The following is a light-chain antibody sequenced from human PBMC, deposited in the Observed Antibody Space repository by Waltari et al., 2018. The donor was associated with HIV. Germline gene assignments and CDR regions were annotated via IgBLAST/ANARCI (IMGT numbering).Light chain of an antibody. CDR1: SPNIGSNY. CDR3: ATWDDSLSGLWV. CDR2: RNN. J-gene: IGLJ3*02. V-gene: IGLV1-47*01. Sequence: QSVLTQPPSASGTPGQRVTISCSRSSPNIGSNYVSWYQPLPGTAPKLRIYRNNQRPSGVPDRFSGSKSGTSASLAISGLRSEDEADYYCATWDDSLSGLWVFGGGTKLTVL.